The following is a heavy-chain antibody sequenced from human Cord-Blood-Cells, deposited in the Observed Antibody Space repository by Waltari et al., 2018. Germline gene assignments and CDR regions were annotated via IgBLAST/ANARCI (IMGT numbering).Heavy chain of an antibody. D-gene: IGHD1-26*01. CDR2: TYYRSKWYN. J-gene: IGHJ4*02. CDR3: ARGGSYFDY. Sequence: QVQLQQSGPGLVKPSQTLSLTCSISGDSVSSNSAAWNWTRQSPSRGLEWLGRTYYRSKWYNDDAVTVKRRITINPNTSKNQFSLQLNSVTPEDTAVYYCARGGSYFDYWGQGTLFTVSS. CDR1: GDSVSSNSAA. V-gene: IGHV6-1*01.